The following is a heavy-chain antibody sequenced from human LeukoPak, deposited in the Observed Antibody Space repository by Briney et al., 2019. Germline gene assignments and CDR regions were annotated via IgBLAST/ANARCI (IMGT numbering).Heavy chain of an antibody. V-gene: IGHV3-48*01. Sequence: GGSLRLSCAASGFTFSSYSMNWVRQAPGKGLEWVSYISSGSSTIYYADSVKGRFTISRDNAKNSLYLQMNSLRAEDTAVYYCARMPTPYYGSGRTYYYYMDVWGKGTTVSVSS. D-gene: IGHD3-10*01. CDR1: GFTFSSYS. CDR3: ARMPTPYYGSGRTYYYYMDV. J-gene: IGHJ6*03. CDR2: ISSGSSTI.